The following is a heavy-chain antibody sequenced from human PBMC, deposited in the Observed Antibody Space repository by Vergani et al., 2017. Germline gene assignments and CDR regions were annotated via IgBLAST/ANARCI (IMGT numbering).Heavy chain of an antibody. CDR1: GFTFSSYG. J-gene: IGHJ3*02. CDR3: ARVERYYYDSSGDYTPPLCSFDI. CDR2: ISYDGSNK. V-gene: IGHV3-30*03. D-gene: IGHD3-22*01. Sequence: QVQLVESGGGVVQPGRSLRLSCAASGFTFSSYGMHWVRQAPGKGLEWVAVISYDGSNKYYADSVKGRFTISRDNAKNSLNLQMNSLSAEDTAVYYCARVERYYYDSSGDYTPPLCSFDIWGRGTMVIVSS.